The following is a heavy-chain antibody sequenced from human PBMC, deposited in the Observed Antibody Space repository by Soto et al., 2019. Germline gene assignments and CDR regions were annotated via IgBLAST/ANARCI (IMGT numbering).Heavy chain of an antibody. V-gene: IGHV1-3*01. D-gene: IGHD3-10*01. J-gene: IGHJ5*02. CDR1: GYTFTSYA. CDR3: ARDSITMVRGVGWFNP. Sequence: QVQLVQSGAEVKKPGASVKVSCKASGYTFTSYAMHWVSQAPGQRLEWMGWINAGNGNTKYSQKFQVRVTITRDTSASTAYMELSSLRSEDTAVYYCARDSITMVRGVGWFNPWGQGTLVTVSS. CDR2: INAGNGNT.